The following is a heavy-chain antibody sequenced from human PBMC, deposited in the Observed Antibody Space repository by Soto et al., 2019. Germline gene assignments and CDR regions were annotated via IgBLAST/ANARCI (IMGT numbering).Heavy chain of an antibody. D-gene: IGHD2-21*02. V-gene: IGHV1-69*08. CDR3: ARDEYCGGDCYSGGWFEP. Sequence: QVQLVQSGAEVKKPGSSVKVSCKASGGTFSSYTISWVRQAPGQGLEWMGRIIPILGIANYAQKFQGRVTITADKSTSTAYMELSSLRSEDTAVYYCARDEYCGGDCYSGGWFEPWGQGTLVTVSS. CDR2: IIPILGIA. CDR1: GGTFSSYT. J-gene: IGHJ5*02.